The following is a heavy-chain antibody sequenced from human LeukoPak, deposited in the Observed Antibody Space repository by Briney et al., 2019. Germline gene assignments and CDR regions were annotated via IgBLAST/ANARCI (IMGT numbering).Heavy chain of an antibody. V-gene: IGHV4-34*01. CDR1: GGSFSGYY. CDR3: ARGANYYGSGSYYY. Sequence: PSETLSLTCAVYGGSFSGYYWSWIRQPPGKGLGWIGEINHSGSTNYNPSLMSRVTISVDTSKNQFSLKLSSVTAADTAVYYCARGANYYGSGSYYYWGQGTLVTVSS. J-gene: IGHJ4*02. D-gene: IGHD3-10*01. CDR2: INHSGST.